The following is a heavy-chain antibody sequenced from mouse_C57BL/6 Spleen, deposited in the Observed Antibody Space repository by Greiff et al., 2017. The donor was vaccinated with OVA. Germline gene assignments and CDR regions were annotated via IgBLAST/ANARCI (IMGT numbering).Heavy chain of an antibody. D-gene: IGHD1-1*01. Sequence: EVQLQQSGPELVKPGASVKISCKASGYSFTDYYMNWVKQSHGKSLEWIGVIHPNYGTTSYNQKFKGKATLTVDQSSSTAYMQLNSLTSEDSAIYSCARVDYGTCWDFGDWGRGTTVAVSS. CDR3: ARVDYGTCWDFGD. J-gene: IGHJ1*03. V-gene: IGHV1-39*01. CDR1: GYSFTDYY. CDR2: IHPNYGTT.